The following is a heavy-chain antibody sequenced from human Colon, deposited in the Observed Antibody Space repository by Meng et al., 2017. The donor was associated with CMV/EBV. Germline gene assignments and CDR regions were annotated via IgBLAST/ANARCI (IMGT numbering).Heavy chain of an antibody. CDR2: ISSSSSYT. Sequence: QLQLVESGGGLVKPVGSLRASCAASGFTFSDYYMSWIRQAPGKGLEWVSYISSSSSYTNYADSVKGRFTISRDNAKNSLYLQMNSLRAEDTAVYYCAHTYYYGSGSPGWFDPWGQGTLVTVSS. CDR3: AHTYYYGSGSPGWFDP. CDR1: GFTFSDYY. V-gene: IGHV3-11*06. J-gene: IGHJ5*02. D-gene: IGHD3-10*01.